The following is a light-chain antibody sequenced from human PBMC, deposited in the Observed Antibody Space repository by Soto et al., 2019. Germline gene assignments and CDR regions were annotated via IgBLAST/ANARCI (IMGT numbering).Light chain of an antibody. Sequence: QSALTQPRSVSGSPGQSVTISCTGTSSDVGVYNYVSWYQQYPGKAPKIMIYDVSKRPSGVPDRFSGSKSDNTASLTISGLQAEDEADYYCSSYAGSNNVFGTGTKVTVL. V-gene: IGLV2-11*01. J-gene: IGLJ1*01. CDR1: SSDVGVYNY. CDR3: SSYAGSNNV. CDR2: DVS.